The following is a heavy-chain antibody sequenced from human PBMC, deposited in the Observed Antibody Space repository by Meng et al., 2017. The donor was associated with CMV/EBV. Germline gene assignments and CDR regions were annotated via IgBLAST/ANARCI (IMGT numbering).Heavy chain of an antibody. D-gene: IGHD3-3*01. Sequence: GESLKLSCKGSGYSFTSYWIGLVPQMPGKGLEWMKIIYPGDSDNRYSPSFQGQVTIAADKSICTAYLQWSSLKASDTAMYYCARGMVEIFGVVMRWFDPWGQGTLVTVSS. CDR3: ARGMVEIFGVVMRWFDP. CDR1: GYSFTSYW. J-gene: IGHJ5*02. CDR2: IYPGDSDN. V-gene: IGHV5-51*01.